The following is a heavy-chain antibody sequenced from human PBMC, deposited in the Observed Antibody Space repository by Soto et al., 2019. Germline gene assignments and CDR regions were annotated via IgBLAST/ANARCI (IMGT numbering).Heavy chain of an antibody. CDR3: ARNRYCSSTSCYVYYYGMDV. J-gene: IGHJ6*02. Sequence: GGSLRLSCAASGFTFSSYSMHWVRQAPGKGLEWVAVISYDGSNKYYADSVKGRVTISRDNSKNTLYLQMNSLRAEDTAVYYCARNRYCSSTSCYVYYYGMDVWGQGTTVTVSS. CDR1: GFTFSSYS. CDR2: ISYDGSNK. D-gene: IGHD2-2*01. V-gene: IGHV3-30-3*01.